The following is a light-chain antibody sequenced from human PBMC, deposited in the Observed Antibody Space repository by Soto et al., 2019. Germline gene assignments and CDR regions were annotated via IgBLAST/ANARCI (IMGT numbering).Light chain of an antibody. J-gene: IGKJ1*01. CDR3: QQYGSSPRT. CDR2: DAS. CDR1: QKIDSRY. Sequence: EMVLTQSEGTLSLSPGERATLSCRASQKIDSRYIAWYQKKNGQAPRLLIYDASTRATGIPARLSGSGSGTDFTLTISRLEPEDFAVYYCQQYGSSPRTFGQGTKVDIK. V-gene: IGKV3-20*01.